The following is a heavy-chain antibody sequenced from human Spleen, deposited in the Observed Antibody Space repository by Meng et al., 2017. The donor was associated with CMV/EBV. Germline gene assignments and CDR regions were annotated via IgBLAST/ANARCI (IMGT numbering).Heavy chain of an antibody. CDR2: INDGGTT. J-gene: IGHJ4*02. Sequence: SETLSLTCAVYGSFNVYYWSWIRQPPGGGLEWIAEINDGGTTNYNPPLESRVTISVDTSKNQFSLKLNSVTAADTAVYYCARRYCISASCYRVFDYWGQGTLVTVSS. V-gene: IGHV4-34*01. CDR3: ARRYCISASCYRVFDY. CDR1: GSFNVYY. D-gene: IGHD2-2*02.